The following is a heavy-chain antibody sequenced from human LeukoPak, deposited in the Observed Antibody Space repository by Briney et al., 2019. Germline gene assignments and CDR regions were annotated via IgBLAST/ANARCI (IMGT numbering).Heavy chain of an antibody. J-gene: IGHJ4*01. CDR2: IQQDGGEK. V-gene: IGHV3-7*01. CDR3: ARDGTAAGLYFDL. Sequence: PVGSLRLSCGVSGFTFSSYWMNWVRQAPGKGLEWVASIQQDGGEKSYVDSVKGRFTISRDNAKNSLYLQMSSLRAEDTAVYYCARDGTAAGLYFDLWGQGTLITVS. D-gene: IGHD6-13*01. CDR1: GFTFSSYW.